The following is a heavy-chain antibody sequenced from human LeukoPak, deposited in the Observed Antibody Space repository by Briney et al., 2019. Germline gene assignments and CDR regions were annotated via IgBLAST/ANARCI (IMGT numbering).Heavy chain of an antibody. CDR1: GYSFTSYW. CDR3: ARHAFDSSGYYQKYFQH. J-gene: IGHJ1*01. V-gene: IGHV5-51*01. CDR2: IYPGDSDT. D-gene: IGHD3-22*01. Sequence: MSGESLQISCKGSGYSFTSYWIGWVRQMPGKGLEWMGIIYPGDSDTRYSPSFQGQVTISADKSISTAYLQWSSLKASDTAMYYCARHAFDSSGYYQKYFQHWGQGTLVTVSS.